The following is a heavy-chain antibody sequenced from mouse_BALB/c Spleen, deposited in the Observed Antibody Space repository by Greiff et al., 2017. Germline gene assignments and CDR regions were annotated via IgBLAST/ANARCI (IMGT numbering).Heavy chain of an antibody. D-gene: IGHD2-10*01. CDR3: AFAYYGNYGGAMDY. CDR2: IDPANGNT. V-gene: IGHV14-1*02. CDR1: GFNIKDYY. J-gene: IGHJ4*01. Sequence: VQLQQSGAELVRPGALVKLSCKASGFNIKDYYMHWVKQRPEQGLEWIGRIDPANGNTKYDPKFQGKATITADTSSNTAYLQLSSLTSEDTAVYYCAFAYYGNYGGAMDYWGQGTSVTVSS.